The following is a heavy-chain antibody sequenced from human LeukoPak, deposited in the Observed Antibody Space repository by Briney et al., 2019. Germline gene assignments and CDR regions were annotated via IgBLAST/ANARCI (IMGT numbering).Heavy chain of an antibody. J-gene: IGHJ4*02. CDR3: ARDSSGRLKFDY. CDR1: GGSISSSSYY. V-gene: IGHV4-39*07. CDR2: IYYSGST. Sequence: PSETLSLTCTVSGGSISSSSYYWGWIRQPPGKGLEWIGSIYYSGSTYYNPSLKSRVTISVDTSKNQFSLQLNSVTPEDTAVYYCARDSSGRLKFDYWGQGTLVTVSS. D-gene: IGHD6-19*01.